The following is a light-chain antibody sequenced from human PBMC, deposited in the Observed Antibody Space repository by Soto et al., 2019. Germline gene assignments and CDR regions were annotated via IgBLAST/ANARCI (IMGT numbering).Light chain of an antibody. CDR1: NSDVGGYNY. CDR2: DVS. V-gene: IGLV2-11*01. Sequence: QSVLTQPRSVSGSPGQSVTISCTGTNSDVGGYNYVSWYQQHPGKAPKLMIYDVSNRPSGVPDRFSGSKSGNTASLTISGLQAEDEADYYCCSYAGSYTVVFGGGTQLTVL. CDR3: CSYAGSYTVV. J-gene: IGLJ2*01.